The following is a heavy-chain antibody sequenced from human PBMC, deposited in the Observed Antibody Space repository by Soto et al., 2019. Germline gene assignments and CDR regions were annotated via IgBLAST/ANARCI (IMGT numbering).Heavy chain of an antibody. CDR2: IDYDGVNK. CDR3: ARGGYCGGTTCYTNYYYGMDV. J-gene: IGHJ6*02. V-gene: IGHV3-23*01. CDR1: GFTFYNYA. D-gene: IGHD2-2*02. Sequence: EVQLLESGGVLVQPGGSLRLSCAASGFTFYNYAMNWVRQAPGKGLEWVSTIDYDGVNKHYADSVKGRFTVSRDNSKNTLYLQLSSLRAEDTAAYYCARGGYCGGTTCYTNYYYGMDVWGQGTTVTVSS.